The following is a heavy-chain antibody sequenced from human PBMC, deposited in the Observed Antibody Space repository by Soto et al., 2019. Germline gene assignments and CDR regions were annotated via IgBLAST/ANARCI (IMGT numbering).Heavy chain of an antibody. V-gene: IGHV5-51*01. CDR3: ARARNCLSYYYYGMDV. J-gene: IGHJ6*02. CDR1: GYSFTSYW. CDR2: IYPGDSDT. Sequence: GESLKISCKGSGYSFTSYWIGWVRQMPGKGLEWMGIIYPGDSDTRYRPSFQGQVTISAAKSISTAYLQWSSLKASDTAMYYCARARNCLSYYYYGMDVGGQGTTVTVSS. D-gene: IGHD1-7*01.